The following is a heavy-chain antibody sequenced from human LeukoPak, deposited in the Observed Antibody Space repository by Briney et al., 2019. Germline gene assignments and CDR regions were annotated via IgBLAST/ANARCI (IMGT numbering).Heavy chain of an antibody. CDR3: ASVAGPYYYHYYGMDV. V-gene: IGHV3-7*03. CDR1: GFRFDSKW. CDR2: IKQDGSEK. J-gene: IGHJ6*02. Sequence: GGSLRLSCAASGFRFDSKWMSWVRQAPGKGLESVANIKQDGSEKYYVDSVKGRFTISRDSAKNSVHLQMNSLRVEDTAVYYCASVAGPYYYHYYGMDVWGQGTAVTVSS. D-gene: IGHD6-19*01.